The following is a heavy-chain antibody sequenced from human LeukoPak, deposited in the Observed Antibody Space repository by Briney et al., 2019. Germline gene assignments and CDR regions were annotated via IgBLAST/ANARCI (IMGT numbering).Heavy chain of an antibody. CDR3: AKSYSVYYYDSSGYCDY. J-gene: IGHJ4*02. CDR2: ISGSGGST. CDR1: GFTFSSYA. V-gene: IGHV3-23*01. D-gene: IGHD3-22*01. Sequence: GGSLRLSCAASGFTFSSYAMSWVRQAPGKGLEWVSAISGSGGSTYYADSVKGRFTISRDNSKNTLYLQMNSLRAEDRAVYYCAKSYSVYYYDSSGYCDYWGQGTLVTVSS.